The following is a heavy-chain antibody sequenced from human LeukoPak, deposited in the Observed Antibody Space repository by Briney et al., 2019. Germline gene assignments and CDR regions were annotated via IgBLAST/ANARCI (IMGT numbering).Heavy chain of an antibody. D-gene: IGHD1-26*01. CDR1: GCTFSGSA. CDR3: TPSGSYFLFHY. CDR2: IRSKANSYAT. J-gene: IGHJ4*02. Sequence: GGSLRLSCAASGCTFSGSAMPWVRQASGKGLEWVGRIRSKANSYATAYAASVKGRFTISRDDSKNTAYLQMNSLKTEDTAVYYCTPSGSYFLFHYWGQGTLVTVSS. V-gene: IGHV3-73*01.